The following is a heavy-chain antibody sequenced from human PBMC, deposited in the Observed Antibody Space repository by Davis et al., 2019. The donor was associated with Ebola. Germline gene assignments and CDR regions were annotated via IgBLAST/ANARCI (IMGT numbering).Heavy chain of an antibody. D-gene: IGHD2-2*02. J-gene: IGHJ4*02. CDR2: IIPILGIA. V-gene: IGHV1-69*04. Sequence: SVKVSCKASGGTFSSYTISWVRQAPGQGLEWMGRIIPILGIANYAQKFQGRVTITRDTSASTAYMELSSLRSEDTAVYYCARDPLGYTDDNDYWGQGTLVTVSS. CDR3: ARDPLGYTDDNDY. CDR1: GGTFSSYT.